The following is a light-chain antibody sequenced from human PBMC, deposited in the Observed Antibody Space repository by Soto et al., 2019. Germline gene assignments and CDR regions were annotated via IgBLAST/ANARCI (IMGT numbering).Light chain of an antibody. CDR3: SSYAGSNAVV. CDR1: SSDVGGYNY. J-gene: IGLJ2*01. Sequence: QSVLTQPPSASGSPGQSVTISCTGTSSDVGGYNYVSWYQQQSGKAPKLMIYEVSKRPSGVPDRFSGSKSGNTASLTVSGLPAEDEADYYCSSYAGSNAVVFGGGTKLTVL. CDR2: EVS. V-gene: IGLV2-8*01.